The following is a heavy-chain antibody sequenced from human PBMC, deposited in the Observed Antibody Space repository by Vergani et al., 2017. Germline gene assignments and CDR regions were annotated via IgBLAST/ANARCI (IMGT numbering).Heavy chain of an antibody. J-gene: IGHJ6*02. CDR1: GGTFSSYG. Sequence: QVQLVQSGAEVKKPWSSVKVSCKASGGTFSSYGISWVRQAPGQGLEWMGGIIPIFGTANYAQKFQGRVTITADESTSTAYMELSSLRSEDTAVYYCARRSKFGYYYGMDVWGQGTTVTVSS. CDR3: ARRSKFGYYYGMDV. CDR2: IIPIFGTA. D-gene: IGHD3-10*01. V-gene: IGHV1-69*12.